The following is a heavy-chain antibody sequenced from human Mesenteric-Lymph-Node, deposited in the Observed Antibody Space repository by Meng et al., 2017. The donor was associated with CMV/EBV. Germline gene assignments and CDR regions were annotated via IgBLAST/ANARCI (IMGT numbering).Heavy chain of an antibody. CDR2: INHDGTNR. D-gene: IGHD2-2*01. V-gene: IGHV3-33*01. Sequence: GGSLRLSCAASGFTFSHYAMHWVRQAPGKGLEWVTFINHDGTNRLYADSMKGRVTISRDNAKNSLYLQMNSLRAEDAAVYYCASELLGYCSSSGCYGFDYWGPGTLVTVSS. CDR1: GFTFSHYA. CDR3: ASELLGYCSSSGCYGFDY. J-gene: IGHJ4*02.